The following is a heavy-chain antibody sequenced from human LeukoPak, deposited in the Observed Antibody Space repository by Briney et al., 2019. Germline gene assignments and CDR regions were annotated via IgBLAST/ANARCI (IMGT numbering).Heavy chain of an antibody. V-gene: IGHV1-69*06. Sequence: ASVKVSCKASGGTFSSYAISWVRQAPGQGLEWMGGIIPICGTANYAQKFQGRVTITADKSTNTAYMELSSLRSQDAAVYYCALYDYVWGSYRYGFDYWGQGTLVTVSS. CDR3: ALYDYVWGSYRYGFDY. J-gene: IGHJ4*02. CDR1: GGTFSSYA. CDR2: IIPICGTA. D-gene: IGHD3-16*02.